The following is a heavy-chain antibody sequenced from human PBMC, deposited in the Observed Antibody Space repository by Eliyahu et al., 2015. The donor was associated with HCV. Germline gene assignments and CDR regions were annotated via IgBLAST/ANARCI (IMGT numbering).Heavy chain of an antibody. CDR1: GGTFSSYA. D-gene: IGHD2-2*01. CDR3: ARDQSPLGYCSSTSCHGGYYYYGMDV. Sequence: QVQLVQSGAEVKKPGSSVKVSCKASGGTFSSYAISWVRXAPGQGLEWMGGIIPIFGTANYAQKFQGRVTITADKSTSTAYMELSSLRSEDTAVYYCARDQSPLGYCSSTSCHGGYYYYGMDVWGQGTTVTVSS. CDR2: IIPIFGTA. V-gene: IGHV1-69*06. J-gene: IGHJ6*02.